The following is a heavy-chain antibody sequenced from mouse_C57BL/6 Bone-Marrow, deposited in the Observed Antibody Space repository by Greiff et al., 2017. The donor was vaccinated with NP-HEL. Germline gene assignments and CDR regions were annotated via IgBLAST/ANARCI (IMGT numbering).Heavy chain of an antibody. V-gene: IGHV1-52*01. J-gene: IGHJ3*01. CDR2: IDPSDSET. Sequence: HVQLQQPGAELVRPGSSVKLSCKASGYTFNSYWMHWVKQRPIQGLEWIGNIDPSDSETHYNQKFKDKATLTVYKSSSTAYMQLSSLTSEDSAVYYCARDGGLWFAYWGQGTLVTVSA. CDR1: GYTFNSYW. D-gene: IGHD2-4*01. CDR3: ARDGGLWFAY.